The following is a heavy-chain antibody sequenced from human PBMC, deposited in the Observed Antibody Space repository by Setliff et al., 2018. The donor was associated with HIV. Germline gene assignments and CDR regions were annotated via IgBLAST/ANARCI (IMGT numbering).Heavy chain of an antibody. CDR1: GGSSSRSSYY. V-gene: IGHV4-39*01. Sequence: SETLSLTCSVSGGSSSRSSYYWGWVRQPPGKGLEYIGSIYYSGSTYYNPSLRSRVTISVDTSKNQFSLKLDSVTAADTALYYCARQVGATKEGAYYFNYWGQGTLVTVS. J-gene: IGHJ4*02. CDR2: IYYSGST. D-gene: IGHD1-26*01. CDR3: ARQVGATKEGAYYFNY.